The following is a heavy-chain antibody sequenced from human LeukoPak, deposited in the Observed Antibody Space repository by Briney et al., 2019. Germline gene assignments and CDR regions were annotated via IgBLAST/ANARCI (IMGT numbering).Heavy chain of an antibody. V-gene: IGHV3-23*01. Sequence: HPGGSLRLSCAASGFTFSNYAMSWVRLAPGKGPEWVSAIGGSGGDTYYVASVKGRFTISRDNAKNTLYLQMSLLRAEDTAVYYCARLSSSWWDFDYWGQGTLVTVSS. CDR2: IGGSGGDT. D-gene: IGHD6-13*01. CDR3: ARLSSSWWDFDY. J-gene: IGHJ4*02. CDR1: GFTFSNYA.